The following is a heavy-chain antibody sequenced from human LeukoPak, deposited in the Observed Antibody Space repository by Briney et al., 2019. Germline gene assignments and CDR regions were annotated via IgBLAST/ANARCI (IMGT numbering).Heavy chain of an antibody. CDR1: GFTFSSYE. CDR3: ARVVGRRAFDI. D-gene: IGHD2-21*01. J-gene: IGHJ3*02. Sequence: GGSLRLSCAASGFTFSSYEMNWVRQAPGKGLEWVSYISSSGSTIYYADSVKGRFTISRDNAKNSLYLQMNSLRAEDTAVYYCARVVGRRAFDIWGQGTMVTVSS. CDR2: ISSSGSTI. V-gene: IGHV3-48*03.